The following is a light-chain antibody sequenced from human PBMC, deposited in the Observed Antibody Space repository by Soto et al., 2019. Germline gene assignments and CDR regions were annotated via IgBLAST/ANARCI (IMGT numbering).Light chain of an antibody. J-gene: IGLJ1*01. V-gene: IGLV2-11*01. CDR2: DVS. CDR1: SSDIGGYNY. Sequence: QSALTQPPSVSGSPGQSVTISCTGTSSDIGGYNYVSWYQQLPGKAPKLMIYDVSKRPSGVPHRFSGSNSGNTASLTISGLQAEDEADYYCCSYAGTTHVFGTGTKLTVL. CDR3: CSYAGTTHV.